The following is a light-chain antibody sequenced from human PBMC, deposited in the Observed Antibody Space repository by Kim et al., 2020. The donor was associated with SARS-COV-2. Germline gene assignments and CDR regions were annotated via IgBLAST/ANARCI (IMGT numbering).Light chain of an antibody. J-gene: IGLJ1*01. CDR1: SSDVGHYNS. Sequence: QSALTQPASVSGSPGQSITISCTGTSSDVGHYNSVSWYQQHPGKAPKLMIYVVTKRPSGVSIRFSGSKSGNTASLTISGLQAEDEADYYCNSYTSSTSDVFGPGTKVTVL. CDR2: VVT. CDR3: NSYTSSTSDV. V-gene: IGLV2-14*01.